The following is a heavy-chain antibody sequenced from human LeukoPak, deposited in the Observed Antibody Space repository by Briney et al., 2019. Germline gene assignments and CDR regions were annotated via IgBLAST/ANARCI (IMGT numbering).Heavy chain of an antibody. CDR1: GFTFSSYA. J-gene: IGHJ4*02. V-gene: IGHV3-30*04. CDR3: ARVVGSSWSDY. Sequence: GRSLRLSCAASGFTFSSYAMHWVRQAPGKGLEWVAVISYDGSNKYYADSLKGRFTISRDNSKNTLYLQMNSLRAEDTAVYYCARVVGSSWSDYWGQGTLVTVSS. D-gene: IGHD6-13*01. CDR2: ISYDGSNK.